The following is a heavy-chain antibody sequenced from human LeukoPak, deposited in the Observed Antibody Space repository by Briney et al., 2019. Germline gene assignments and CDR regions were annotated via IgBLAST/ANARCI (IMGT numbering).Heavy chain of an antibody. J-gene: IGHJ3*02. CDR2: ISGSGGCT. D-gene: IGHD6-19*01. Sequence: GGTLRLSCAASGFTFSNYGMSWVRQAPGKGLEWVSTISGSGGCTYYADSVKGRFTISRDNSKNTLYLQMNSLRSDDTAVYYCARFGLGKHIEVAGIPFDIWGQGTMVTVSS. CDR3: ARFGLGKHIEVAGIPFDI. V-gene: IGHV3-23*01. CDR1: GFTFSNYG.